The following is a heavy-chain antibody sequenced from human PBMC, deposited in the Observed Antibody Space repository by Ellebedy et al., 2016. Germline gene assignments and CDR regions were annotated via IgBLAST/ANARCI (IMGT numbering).Heavy chain of an antibody. CDR2: ISSSSSYI. CDR3: ASRYCSGGSCSTYYYYGMDV. V-gene: IGHV3-21*01. CDR1: GFTFSSYS. Sequence: GGSLRLSCAASGFTFSSYSMNWVRQAPGKGLEWVSSISSSSSYIYYADSVKGRFTISRDNAKNSLYLQMNSLRAEDTAVYYCASRYCSGGSCSTYYYYGMDVWGQGTTVTVSS. J-gene: IGHJ6*02. D-gene: IGHD2-15*01.